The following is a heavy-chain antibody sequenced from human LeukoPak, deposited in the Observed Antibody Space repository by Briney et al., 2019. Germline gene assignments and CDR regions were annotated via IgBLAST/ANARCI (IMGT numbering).Heavy chain of an antibody. D-gene: IGHD5-24*01. CDR1: GGSISSYY. J-gene: IGHJ4*02. CDR3: ARFDGYNANYFDY. CDR2: IYYSGST. Sequence: SETLSLTCTVSGGSISSYYWSWIRQPPGKGLEWIGYIYYSGSTNYNPSLKSRVTISVDTSKNQFSLKLSSVTAADTAVYYCARFDGYNANYFDYWGQGTLVTVSS. V-gene: IGHV4-59*01.